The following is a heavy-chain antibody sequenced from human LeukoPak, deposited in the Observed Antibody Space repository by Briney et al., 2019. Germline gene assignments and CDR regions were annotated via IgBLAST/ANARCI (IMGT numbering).Heavy chain of an antibody. J-gene: IGHJ4*02. V-gene: IGHV3-48*04. Sequence: PGGSLRLSCAASGFIFSDYSMNWVRQAPGKGLEWISYIGISSGNTKYADSVKGRFTISGDNAKNSLYLQMNSLRVEDTAVYYCARDHNYALDNWGQGTLVTVSS. CDR2: IGISSGNT. CDR1: GFIFSDYS. D-gene: IGHD1-1*01. CDR3: ARDHNYALDN.